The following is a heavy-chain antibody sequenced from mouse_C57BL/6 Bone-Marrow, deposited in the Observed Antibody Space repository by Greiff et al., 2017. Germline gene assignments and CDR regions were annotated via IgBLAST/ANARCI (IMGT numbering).Heavy chain of an antibody. CDR3: ARRMDY. CDR2: IDPSDSYT. CDR1: GYTFTSYW. J-gene: IGHJ4*01. Sequence: VQLQQPGAELVMPGASVKLSCKASGYTFTSYWMHWVKQRPGQGLEWIGEIDPSDSYTNYNQKFKGKSTLTVDKSSSTAYMQLSSLTSKDSAVYYCARRMDYWGQGTSVTVSS. V-gene: IGHV1-69*01.